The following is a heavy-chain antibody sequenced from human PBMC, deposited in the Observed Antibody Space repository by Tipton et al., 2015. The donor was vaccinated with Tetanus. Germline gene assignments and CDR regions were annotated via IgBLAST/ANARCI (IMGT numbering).Heavy chain of an antibody. V-gene: IGHV4-59*12. CDR1: GGSFGNFY. CDR3: ARDQARGARGWNYFDY. J-gene: IGHJ4*02. CDR2: IYNSGST. Sequence: TLSLTCTISGGSFGNFYWAWIRQPPGKGLQWIGDIYNSGSTYYNPSLKSRVTISVDTSKNQFSLKLNSVTAADTAVYYCARDQARGARGWNYFDYWGQGSLVTVSS. D-gene: IGHD1-26*01.